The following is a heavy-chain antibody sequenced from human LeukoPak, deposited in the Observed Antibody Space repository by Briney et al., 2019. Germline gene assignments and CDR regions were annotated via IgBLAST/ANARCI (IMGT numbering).Heavy chain of an antibody. CDR2: ISYDGSNK. CDR1: GFTLSSYG. CDR3: AKQSWGSTYYFDY. Sequence: GGSLRLSCAASGFTLSSYGMHWVRQAPGEGLEWVAVISYDGSNKYYADSVKGRFTISRDNSKNTLYLQMNSLRAEDTAVYYCAKQSWGSTYYFDYWGQGTLVTVSS. V-gene: IGHV3-30*18. D-gene: IGHD7-27*01. J-gene: IGHJ4*02.